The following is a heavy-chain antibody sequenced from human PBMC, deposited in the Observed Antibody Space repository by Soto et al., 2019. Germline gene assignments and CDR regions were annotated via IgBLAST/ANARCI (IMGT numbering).Heavy chain of an antibody. CDR1: DGSITSHY. J-gene: IGHJ5*02. CDR2: IFYSGST. D-gene: IGHD5-18*01. V-gene: IGHV4-59*11. Sequence: PSETLSLTCTVSDGSITSHYWSWIRQPPGRGLEWIGHIFYSGSTNYNPALKSRVTISVDTSKSQFSLKLSSVTAADTAVYYCAKDSGYNYGYFRWFDPWGQGTLVTVSS. CDR3: AKDSGYNYGYFRWFDP.